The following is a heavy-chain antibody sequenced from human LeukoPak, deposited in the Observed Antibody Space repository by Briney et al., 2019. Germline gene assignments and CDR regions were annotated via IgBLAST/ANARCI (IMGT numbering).Heavy chain of an antibody. CDR1: GFTFSDYY. D-gene: IGHD3-9*01. CDR3: ASMGGRLRYFDWLLPSDY. V-gene: IGHV3-11*06. CDR2: ISSSSSYT. Sequence: GGSLRLSCAASGFTFSDYYMSWIRQAPGKGLEWVSYISSSSSYTNYADSMKGRFTISRDNAKNSLYLQMNSLRAEDTAVYYCASMGGRLRYFDWLLPSDYWGQGTLVTVSS. J-gene: IGHJ4*02.